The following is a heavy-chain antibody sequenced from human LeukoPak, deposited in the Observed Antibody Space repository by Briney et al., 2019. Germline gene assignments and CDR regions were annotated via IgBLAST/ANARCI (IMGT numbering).Heavy chain of an antibody. CDR3: ARGHDYGDYYYYYYYMDV. Sequence: GGSLRPSCAASGLTFSSYEMNWLRQAPGKGLEWVSYISSSGSTIYYADSVKGGFTISRDNAKNSLYLQMNSLRAEDTAVYYCARGHDYGDYYYYYYYMDVWGKGTTVTISS. V-gene: IGHV3-48*03. D-gene: IGHD4-17*01. CDR2: ISSSGSTI. CDR1: GLTFSSYE. J-gene: IGHJ6*03.